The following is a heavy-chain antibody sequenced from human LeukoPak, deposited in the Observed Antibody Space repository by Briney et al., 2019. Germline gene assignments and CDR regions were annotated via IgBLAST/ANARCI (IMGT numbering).Heavy chain of an antibody. Sequence: PGESLRLSCAASGFHFSTYNMNLVRQAPGKGLEWVSSIYYADSVKGRFTISRDDAKNSLYLQMNSLRVEDTAVYYCAREVIGGDSAWGQGTLVTVSS. CDR3: AREVIGGDSA. D-gene: IGHD2-21*02. CDR2: I. V-gene: IGHV3-21*01. J-gene: IGHJ5*02. CDR1: GFHFSTYN.